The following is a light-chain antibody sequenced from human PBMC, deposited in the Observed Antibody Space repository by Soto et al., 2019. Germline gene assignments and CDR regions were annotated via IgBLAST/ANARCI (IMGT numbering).Light chain of an antibody. V-gene: IGKV3-15*01. CDR1: QTVSSS. J-gene: IGKJ5*01. Sequence: EIVLTQSPGTLSLSPGERATLYCRASQTVSSSFLAWYQQTPGQAPRLLIYGASTRATGIPARFSGSGSGTEFTLTISSLQSEDFAVYYCQQYNTWRSISFGQGTRLEIK. CDR3: QQYNTWRSIS. CDR2: GAS.